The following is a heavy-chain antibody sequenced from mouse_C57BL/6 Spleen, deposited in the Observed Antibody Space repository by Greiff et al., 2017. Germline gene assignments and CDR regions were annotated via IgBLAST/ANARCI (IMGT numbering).Heavy chain of an antibody. CDR1: GFTFSDYY. V-gene: IGHV5-16*01. Sequence: EVQVVESEGGLVQPGSSMKLSCTASGFTFSDYYMAWVRQVPEKGLEWVANINYDGSSTYYLDSLKSRFIISRDNAKNILYLQMSSLKSEDTATYYCARDASYYSSSYWYFDVWGTGTTVTVSS. D-gene: IGHD1-1*01. J-gene: IGHJ1*03. CDR2: INYDGSST. CDR3: ARDASYYSSSYWYFDV.